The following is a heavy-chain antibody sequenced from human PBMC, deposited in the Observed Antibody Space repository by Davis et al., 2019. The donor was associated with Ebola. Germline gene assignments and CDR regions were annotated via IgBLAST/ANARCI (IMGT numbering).Heavy chain of an antibody. J-gene: IGHJ4*02. CDR2: IIPILGIA. CDR3: ARVPLLGSGWDYYFDY. V-gene: IGHV1-69*04. CDR1: GGTFSSYA. D-gene: IGHD6-19*01. Sequence: AASVKVSCKASGGTFSSYAISWVRQAPGQGLEWMGRIIPILGIANYAQKFQGRVTITADKSTSTAYMEVRSLRSDDTVVYYCARVPLLGSGWDYYFDYWGQGTLVTVSS.